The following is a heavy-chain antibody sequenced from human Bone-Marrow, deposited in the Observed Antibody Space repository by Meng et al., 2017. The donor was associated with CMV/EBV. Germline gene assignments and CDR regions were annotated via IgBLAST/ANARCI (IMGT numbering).Heavy chain of an antibody. V-gene: IGHV3-30*02. CDR2: IRYDGSNK. CDR3: ARASPSVSVFDI. Sequence: GGSLRLSCAASGFTFSSYGMHWVRQAPGKGLEWVAFIRYDGSNKYYADSVKGRFTISRDNSKNTLYLQMNSLRAEDTAVYYCARASPSVSVFDIWGQGTMVTVSS. J-gene: IGHJ3*02. D-gene: IGHD5/OR15-5a*01. CDR1: GFTFSSYG.